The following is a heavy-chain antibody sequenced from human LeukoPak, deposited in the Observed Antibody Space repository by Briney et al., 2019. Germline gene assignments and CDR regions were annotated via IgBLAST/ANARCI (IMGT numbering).Heavy chain of an antibody. J-gene: IGHJ1*01. CDR1: GYSISSGYY. CDR3: ARIGPTLTLQH. D-gene: IGHD3/OR15-3a*01. V-gene: IGHV4-38-2*01. CDR2: IYHSGST. Sequence: SETLSLTCAVSGYSISSGYYWGWIRQPPGKGLEWIGSIYHSGSTNYNPSLKSRVTISVDTSKNQFSLKLSSVTAADTAVYYCARIGPTLTLQHWGQGTLVTVSS.